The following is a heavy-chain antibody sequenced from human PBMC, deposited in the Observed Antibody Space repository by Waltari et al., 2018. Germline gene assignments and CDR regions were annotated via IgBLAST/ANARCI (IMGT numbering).Heavy chain of an antibody. Sequence: EVQLVQSGAEVKKPGESLKISCTGSGYSFTSYWIGWVRQMPGKGLEWRWFVYPGDSDTGYIPSFQGQVSIAADTSISTASLQWSSLKASDTAMYYCARHPRRKNYSYYYGMDVWGQGTTVTVSS. CDR1: GYSFTSYW. CDR3: ARHPRRKNYSYYYGMDV. V-gene: IGHV5-51*01. CDR2: VYPGDSDT. J-gene: IGHJ6*02.